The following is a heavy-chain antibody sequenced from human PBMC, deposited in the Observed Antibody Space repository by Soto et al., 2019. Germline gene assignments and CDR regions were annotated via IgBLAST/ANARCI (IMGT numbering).Heavy chain of an antibody. J-gene: IGHJ4*02. CDR2: ISSSSSYT. CDR1: GFTFSDYY. V-gene: IGHV3-11*03. CDR3: ATLTPTTVTFDY. D-gene: IGHD4-17*01. Sequence: GGSLRLSCAASGFTFSDYYMSWIRQAPGKGLEWVSYISSSSSYTNYADSVKGRFTISRDNSKNTLYLQMNSLRAEDTAVYYCATLTPTTVTFDYWGQGTLVTVSS.